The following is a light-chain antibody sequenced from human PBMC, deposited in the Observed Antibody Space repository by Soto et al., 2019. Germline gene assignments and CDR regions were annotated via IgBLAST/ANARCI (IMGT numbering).Light chain of an antibody. CDR2: DAS. V-gene: IGKV3-11*01. J-gene: IGKJ5*01. Sequence: EIVITQSPSALSVSPGERATLSCRASQSVSINLSWYQQKPGQAPRLLIYDASNRATGIPARFSGSGSGTDFTLTISSLEPEDFAVYYCQQRSNWPITFGQGTRLAIK. CDR1: QSVSIN. CDR3: QQRSNWPIT.